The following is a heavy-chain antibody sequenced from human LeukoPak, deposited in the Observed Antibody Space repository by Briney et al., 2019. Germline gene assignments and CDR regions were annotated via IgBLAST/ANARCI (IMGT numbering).Heavy chain of an antibody. CDR3: AKVSGSGDYPYYYYAMDV. Sequence: GRSLRLSCVASGFSLSSYGMHWVRQAPGKGLEWVAVISKDGGNEYYADSVKGRFTISRDNSKSTLDLQMNDLRAEDTAVYYCAKVSGSGDYPYYYYAMDVWGQGTTVTVSS. D-gene: IGHD3-10*01. V-gene: IGHV3-30*18. J-gene: IGHJ6*02. CDR2: ISKDGGNE. CDR1: GFSLSSYG.